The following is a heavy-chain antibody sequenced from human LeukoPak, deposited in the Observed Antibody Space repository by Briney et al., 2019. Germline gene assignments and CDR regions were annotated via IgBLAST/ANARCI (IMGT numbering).Heavy chain of an antibody. CDR1: GFTVSSNY. D-gene: IGHD2-15*01. Sequence: GGSLRLSCAASGFTVSSNYMSWVRQAPGKGLEWVSVIYSGGSTYYADSVKGRFTISRDNSKNTLYLQMNSLRAEDTAVYYCAAYCSGGSCYRFGAFDIWGQGTMVTVSS. J-gene: IGHJ3*02. CDR3: AAYCSGGSCYRFGAFDI. CDR2: IYSGGST. V-gene: IGHV3-66*01.